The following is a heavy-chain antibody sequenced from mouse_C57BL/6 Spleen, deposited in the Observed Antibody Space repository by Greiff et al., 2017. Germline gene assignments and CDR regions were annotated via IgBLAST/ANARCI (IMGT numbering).Heavy chain of an antibody. CDR2: ISSGGDYI. D-gene: IGHD2-2*01. Sequence: EVKLVESGEGLVKPGGSLKLSCAASGFTFSSYAMSWVRQTPEKRLEWVAYISSGGDYIYYADTVKGRFTISRDNARNTLYLQMSSLKSEDTAMYYCTRGTSMVTDYFDYWGQGTTLTVSS. V-gene: IGHV5-9-1*02. CDR1: GFTFSSYA. J-gene: IGHJ2*01. CDR3: TRGTSMVTDYFDY.